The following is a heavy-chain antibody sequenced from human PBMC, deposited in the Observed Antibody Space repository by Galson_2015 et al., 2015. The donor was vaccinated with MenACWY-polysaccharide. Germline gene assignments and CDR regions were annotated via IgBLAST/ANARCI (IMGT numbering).Heavy chain of an antibody. J-gene: IGHJ6*02. CDR1: GYTFTSYY. D-gene: IGHD5-18*01. CDR3: AREVDTAMATGISYYYGMDV. V-gene: IGHV1-46*01. Sequence: SVKVSCKASGYTFTSYYMHWVRQAPGQGLEWMGIISPSGAGTSYAQKFQGRVTMTRDTSTDTVYMELSSLRSEDTAVYYCAREVDTAMATGISYYYGMDVWGQGTTVTVSS. CDR2: ISPSGAGT.